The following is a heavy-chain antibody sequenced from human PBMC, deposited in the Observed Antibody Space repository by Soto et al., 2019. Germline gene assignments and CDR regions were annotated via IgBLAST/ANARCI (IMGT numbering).Heavy chain of an antibody. J-gene: IGHJ6*02. CDR1: GDSVSSNSAA. V-gene: IGHV6-1*01. Sequence: SETLSLTCAISGDSVSSNSAAWNWIRQSPSRGLEWLGRTYYRSKWHNDYAVSVKSRITIKPDTSKNQFSLQVNSVTPEDTAVYFCSRDLSEIGTGYGMDVWGQGTTVTVSS. D-gene: IGHD1-1*01. CDR3: SRDLSEIGTGYGMDV. CDR2: TYYRSKWHN.